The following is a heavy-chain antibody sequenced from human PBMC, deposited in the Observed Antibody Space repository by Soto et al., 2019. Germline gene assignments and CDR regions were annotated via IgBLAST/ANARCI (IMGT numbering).Heavy chain of an antibody. CDR2: IYYSGST. CDR1: GGSISSYY. V-gene: IGHV4-59*08. D-gene: IGHD1-26*01. J-gene: IGHJ3*02. Sequence: PSETLSLTCTVSGGSISSYYWSWIRQPPGKGLEWIGYIYYSGSTNYNPSLKSRVTISVDTSKNQFSLKLSSVTAADTAVYYCARSYSGSYYGSAMAFDIWGQGTVVTVSS. CDR3: ARSYSGSYYGSAMAFDI.